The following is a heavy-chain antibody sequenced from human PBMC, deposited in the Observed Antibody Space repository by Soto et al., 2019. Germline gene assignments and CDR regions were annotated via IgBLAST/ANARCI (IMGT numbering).Heavy chain of an antibody. CDR2: ISYHGSDK. J-gene: IGHJ4*02. V-gene: IGHV3-30*18. CDR1: GFTFSNYG. CDR3: AKDHWTTTGTPVGY. Sequence: QVQLVESGGGVVQPGRSLRLSCAASGFTFSNYGMHWVRQAPGKGLEWVAVISYHGSDKYYADSVKGRFTISRDNSKNTLYLRMDSLIAEDTAGEYCAKDHWTTTGTPVGYWGQGTLVTVSS. D-gene: IGHD3-10*01.